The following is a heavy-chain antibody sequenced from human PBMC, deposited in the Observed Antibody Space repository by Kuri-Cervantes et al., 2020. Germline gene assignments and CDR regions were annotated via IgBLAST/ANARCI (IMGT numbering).Heavy chain of an antibody. J-gene: IGHJ4*02. V-gene: IGHV3-48*03. Sequence: SCAASGFTFSSYAMNWFRQAPGKGLEWVSYISDGGTTIYFADSVKGRFTISRDNAQNSLYLQMNSLRAEDTAVYYCAREHRSTRIDFWGQGTLVTVSS. CDR3: AREHRSTRIDF. CDR2: ISDGGTTI. CDR1: GFTFSSYA.